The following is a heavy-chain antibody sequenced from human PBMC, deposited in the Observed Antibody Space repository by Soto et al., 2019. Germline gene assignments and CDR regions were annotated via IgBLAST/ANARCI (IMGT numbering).Heavy chain of an antibody. CDR1: GGSVTSDEDY. CDR3: ATESGSTYGYFDY. Sequence: SETLSLTCTVSGGSVTSDEDYWSWIRQSPGKGLEWIGYISNSGSTGYNPSLKTRLSMSVDRSKNQFTLRLTSVTAADTAVYFCATESGSTYGYFDYWGQGTLVTVSS. J-gene: IGHJ4*02. V-gene: IGHV4-30-4*01. D-gene: IGHD4-17*01. CDR2: ISNSGST.